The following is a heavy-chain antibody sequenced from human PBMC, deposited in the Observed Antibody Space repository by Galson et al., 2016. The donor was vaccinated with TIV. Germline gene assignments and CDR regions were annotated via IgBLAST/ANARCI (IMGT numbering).Heavy chain of an antibody. D-gene: IGHD1-7*01. J-gene: IGHJ4*02. CDR3: TREIAGTTVHS. Sequence: SVKVSCKASGVTFSYFAFSWVRQAPGQGLEWMGGIVPMFGTTNYAQKFQGRVTISADESTTTAYLELSSLRSEDTAVYYCTREIAGTTVHSWGQGALVTVSS. V-gene: IGHV1-69*13. CDR1: GVTFSYFA. CDR2: IVPMFGTT.